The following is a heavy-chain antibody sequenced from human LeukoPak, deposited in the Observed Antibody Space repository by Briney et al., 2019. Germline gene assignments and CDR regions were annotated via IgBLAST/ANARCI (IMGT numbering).Heavy chain of an antibody. J-gene: IGHJ4*02. CDR2: IRYDGSNK. D-gene: IGHD2-2*01. Sequence: PGGSLRLSCAASGFTFSSYGMHWVRQAPGKGLEWVAFIRYDGSNKYYADSVKGRFTISRDNSKNTLYLQMNSLRAEDTAVYYCAKVGIQGNHQRAFDYWGQGTLVTVSS. CDR3: AKVGIQGNHQRAFDY. CDR1: GFTFSSYG. V-gene: IGHV3-30*02.